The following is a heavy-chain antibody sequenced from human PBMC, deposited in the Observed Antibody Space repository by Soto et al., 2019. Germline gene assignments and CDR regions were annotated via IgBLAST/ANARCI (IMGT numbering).Heavy chain of an antibody. V-gene: IGHV3-23*01. CDR3: AKAWGIDY. CDR1: GFTFSSYT. D-gene: IGHD7-27*01. J-gene: IGHJ4*02. CDR2: ISGSGSST. Sequence: GESLKISCAASGFTFSSYTMSWVHQAPGKGLEWVSTISGSGSSTYSADSVKGRFTISRGNSKNTLYLQMNSLRVEDTAIYYCAKAWGIDYWGQGTLVTVSS.